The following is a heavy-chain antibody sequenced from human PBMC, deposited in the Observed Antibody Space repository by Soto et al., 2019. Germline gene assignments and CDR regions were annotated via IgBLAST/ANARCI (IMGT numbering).Heavy chain of an antibody. Sequence: SETLSLTCTVSGGSISSYYWSWIRQPPGTGLEWIGYIYYSGSTNYNPSLKSRVTISVDTSKNQFSLKLSSVTAADTAVYYCARLKGYDFWSGSGPYYYGMDVWGQGTTVTVSS. D-gene: IGHD3-3*01. CDR2: IYYSGST. V-gene: IGHV4-59*01. CDR1: GGSISSYY. CDR3: ARLKGYDFWSGSGPYYYGMDV. J-gene: IGHJ6*02.